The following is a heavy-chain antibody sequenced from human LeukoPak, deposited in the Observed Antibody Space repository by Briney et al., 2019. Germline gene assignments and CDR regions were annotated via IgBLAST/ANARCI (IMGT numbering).Heavy chain of an antibody. Sequence: RPGGSLRLSCAASGFTFSSYAMSWVRQAPGKGLEWVSAISGGGGSTYYADSVKGRFTISRDNSKNTLYLQMNSLRAEDTAVYYCAKDRTTMIVVVTDFNYWGQGTLVTVSS. V-gene: IGHV3-23*01. CDR1: GFTFSSYA. CDR3: AKDRTTMIVVVTDFNY. CDR2: ISGGGGST. D-gene: IGHD3-22*01. J-gene: IGHJ4*02.